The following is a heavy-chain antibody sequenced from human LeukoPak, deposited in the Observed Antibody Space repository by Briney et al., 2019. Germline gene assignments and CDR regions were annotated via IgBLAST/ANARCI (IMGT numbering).Heavy chain of an antibody. CDR2: IRRKTEGGTT. V-gene: IGHV3-15*07. CDR3: TTGSCGPY. CDR1: GFTFSSYS. D-gene: IGHD2-15*01. Sequence: GGSLRLSCAASGFTFSSYSMNWVRQAPGKGLEWVGRIRRKTEGGTTDYAAPVKGRFIISRDDSKDTLYLQMNSLKIEDTAVYHCTTGSCGPYWGQGTLVTVSS. J-gene: IGHJ4*02.